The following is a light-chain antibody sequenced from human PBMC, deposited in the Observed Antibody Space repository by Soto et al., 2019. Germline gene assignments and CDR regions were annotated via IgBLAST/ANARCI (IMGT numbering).Light chain of an antibody. Sequence: EIVLTQSPGTLSLSPGERATLSCRASQSVSSNYLAWYQQKPGQAPRLLIYGASSRATGIPDRFSGSGSGTDFTLTISRLEPEDFAVYYCQQYGSLSSGFGGGTKV. CDR3: QQYGSLSSG. J-gene: IGKJ4*01. V-gene: IGKV3-20*01. CDR2: GAS. CDR1: QSVSSNY.